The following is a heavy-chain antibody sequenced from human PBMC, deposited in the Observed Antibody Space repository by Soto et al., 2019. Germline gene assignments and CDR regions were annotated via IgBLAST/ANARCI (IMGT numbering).Heavy chain of an antibody. Sequence: ASVKVSCKVSGYTLTELSMHWVRQAPGKGLEWMGGFDPEDGETIYAQKFQGRVTMTEDTSTDTAYMGLGSRGSEDTAVYYCATTRYGSGSYYNYYYYYYMDVWGKGTTVTVSS. CDR1: GYTLTELS. CDR3: ATTRYGSGSYYNYYYYYYMDV. J-gene: IGHJ6*03. D-gene: IGHD3-10*01. CDR2: FDPEDGET. V-gene: IGHV1-24*01.